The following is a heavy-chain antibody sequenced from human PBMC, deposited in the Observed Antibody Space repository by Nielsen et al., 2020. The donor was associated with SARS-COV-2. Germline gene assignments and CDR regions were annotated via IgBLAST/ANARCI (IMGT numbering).Heavy chain of an antibody. J-gene: IGHJ4*02. D-gene: IGHD4-17*01. CDR3: VRHGDGDYSWIDY. V-gene: IGHV5-51*01. Sequence: GESLKISCKGSRYSFTSYWIGWVRQMPGKGLEWIGAIFPGDSDTRYSPSFQGQVIISADKSITTAYLQWSSLKASDTAIYYCVRHGDGDYSWIDYWGQGTRVTVSS. CDR2: IFPGDSDT. CDR1: RYSFTSYW.